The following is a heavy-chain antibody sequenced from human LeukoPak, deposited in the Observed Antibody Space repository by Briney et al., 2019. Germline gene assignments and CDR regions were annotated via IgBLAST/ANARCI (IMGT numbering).Heavy chain of an antibody. J-gene: IGHJ6*04. Sequence: SVKVSCKASGGTFSSYAISWVRQAPGQGLEWMGGIIPIFGTANYAQKFQGRVTITADKSTSTAYMELSSLRSEDTAVYYCASPVRTDYDILTGYPNYYYYGMDVWGKGTTVTVSS. CDR3: ASPVRTDYDILTGYPNYYYYGMDV. CDR1: GGTFSSYA. V-gene: IGHV1-69*06. D-gene: IGHD3-9*01. CDR2: IIPIFGTA.